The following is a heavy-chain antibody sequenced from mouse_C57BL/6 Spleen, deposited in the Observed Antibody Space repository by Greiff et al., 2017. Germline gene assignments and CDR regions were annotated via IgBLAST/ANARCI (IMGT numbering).Heavy chain of an antibody. CDR3: ARPTYYGSSHYFDY. V-gene: IGHV1-64*01. J-gene: IGHJ2*01. CDR2: IHPTSGST. CDR1: GYTFTSYW. D-gene: IGHD1-1*01. Sequence: QVQLQQPGAELVKPGASVKLSCKASGYTFTSYWMHWVKQRPGQGLEWIGMIHPTSGSTNYNEKFKSKATLTVSQSSSTAYMQLSSLTSEVSAVYDGARPTYYGSSHYFDYGGQGTTLTVSS.